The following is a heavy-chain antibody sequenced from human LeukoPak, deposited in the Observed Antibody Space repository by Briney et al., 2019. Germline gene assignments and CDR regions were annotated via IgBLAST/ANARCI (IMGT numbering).Heavy chain of an antibody. CDR3: ARSAVTSLYYFDY. Sequence: SQTLSLTCTVSGGSISSGDYYWSWIRQPPGKGLEWIGYIYYSGSTYYNPSPKSRVTISVDTSKNQFSLKLSSVTAADTAVYYCARSAVTSLYYFDYWGQGTLVTVSS. CDR1: GGSISSGDYY. J-gene: IGHJ4*02. D-gene: IGHD4-17*01. V-gene: IGHV4-30-4*01. CDR2: IYYSGST.